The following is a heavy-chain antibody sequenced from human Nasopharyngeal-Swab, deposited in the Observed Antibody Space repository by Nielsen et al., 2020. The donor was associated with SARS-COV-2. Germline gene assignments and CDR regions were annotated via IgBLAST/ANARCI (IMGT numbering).Heavy chain of an antibody. D-gene: IGHD2-21*02. CDR1: GFTFSDSA. V-gene: IGHV3-73*01. J-gene: IGHJ4*02. CDR2: IRSNGNNYAT. Sequence: GESLKISCAASGFTFSDSAIHWVRQASGKGLEWVGRIRSNGNNYATAYAASVKGRFIIFRDDPTNTAYLQMNSLKTEDTAVYYCTRCGGGCYSGRDYWGQGTLVTVSS. CDR3: TRCGGGCYSGRDY.